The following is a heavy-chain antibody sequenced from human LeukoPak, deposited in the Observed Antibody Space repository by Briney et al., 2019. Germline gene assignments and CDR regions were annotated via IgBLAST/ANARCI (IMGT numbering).Heavy chain of an antibody. J-gene: IGHJ4*02. CDR2: ISYDGSNK. CDR3: ARNYGDSHYFDY. CDR1: GFTFSSYA. Sequence: GGSLRLSCAASGFTFSSYAMHWVRQAPGKGLEWVAVISYDGSNKYYADSVKGRFTIPRDNSKNTLYLQMNSLRAEDTAVYYCARNYGDSHYFDYWGQGTLVTVSS. V-gene: IGHV3-30*04. D-gene: IGHD4-17*01.